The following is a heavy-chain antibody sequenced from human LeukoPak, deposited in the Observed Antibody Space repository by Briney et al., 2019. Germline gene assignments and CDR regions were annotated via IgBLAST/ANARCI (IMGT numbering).Heavy chain of an antibody. V-gene: IGHV1-46*01. CDR1: GYTFSTYY. CDR2: IHPTDGRP. Sequence: VASVKVSCKTSGYTFSTYYMHWVRQAPGQGLEWLGIIHPTDGRPSYTQKIQGRVTMTRDTATGTVYLEWGSLRSEDTAVYWCARANGGGLDYWGQGTLITVSS. CDR3: ARANGGGLDY. J-gene: IGHJ4*02. D-gene: IGHD3-10*01.